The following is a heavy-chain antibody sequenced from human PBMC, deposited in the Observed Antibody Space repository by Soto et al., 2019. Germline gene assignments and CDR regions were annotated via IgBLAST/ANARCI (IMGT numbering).Heavy chain of an antibody. CDR3: AKPALLSSYLNWFDP. V-gene: IGHV3-30*18. CDR2: LSYYGSNK. CDR1: GFTFSSYG. Sequence: QVQLVESGGGVVQPGRSLRLSCSASGFTFSSYGMHWVRQAPGKGLEWVAVLSYYGSNKYYADSVKCRFPISRDNSKNTLYLQMNSLRAEDTAVYYCAKPALLSSYLNWFDPWGQGTLVTVSS. J-gene: IGHJ5*02. D-gene: IGHD5-18*01.